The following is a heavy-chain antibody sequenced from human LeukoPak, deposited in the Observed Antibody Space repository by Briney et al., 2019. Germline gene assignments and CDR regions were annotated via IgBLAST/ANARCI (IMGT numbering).Heavy chain of an antibody. CDR2: IYSGGST. J-gene: IGHJ4*02. D-gene: IGHD6-25*01. V-gene: IGHV3-66*01. Sequence: AGGSLRLSCAASGFTVSSNYMSWVRQAPGKGLEWVSVIYSGGSTYYADSVKGRFTISRDNSKNTLYLQMNSLRAEDTAVYYCARAPRSSSGNYWGQGTLVTVSS. CDR3: ARAPRSSSGNY. CDR1: GFTVSSNY.